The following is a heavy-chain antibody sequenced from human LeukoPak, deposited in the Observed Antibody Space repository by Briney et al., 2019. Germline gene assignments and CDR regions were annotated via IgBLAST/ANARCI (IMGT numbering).Heavy chain of an antibody. J-gene: IGHJ4*02. Sequence: SETLSLTCTVSGYSISSGYYWCWMRQPPGKGLEWIGSIYHSGSTYYNPSLKSRVTISVDTSKNQFSLKLSSVTAADTAVYYCARDRSRGWYSYYFDYWGQGSLVTVSS. D-gene: IGHD6-19*01. CDR1: GYSISSGYY. V-gene: IGHV4-38-2*02. CDR2: IYHSGST. CDR3: ARDRSRGWYSYYFDY.